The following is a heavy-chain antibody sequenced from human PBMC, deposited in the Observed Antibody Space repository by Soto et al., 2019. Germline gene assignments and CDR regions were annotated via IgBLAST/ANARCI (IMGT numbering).Heavy chain of an antibody. CDR3: ARDLTYYDFWSGYYYYYYGMHV. V-gene: IGHV3-30-3*01. D-gene: IGHD3-3*01. CDR1: GFTFSSYA. J-gene: IGHJ6*02. Sequence: GGSLRLSCAASGFTFSSYAMHWVRQAPGKGLEWVAVISYDGSNKYYADSVKGRFTISRDNSKNTLYLQMNSLRAEDTAVYYCARDLTYYDFWSGYYYYYYGMHVWGQGTTVTVSS. CDR2: ISYDGSNK.